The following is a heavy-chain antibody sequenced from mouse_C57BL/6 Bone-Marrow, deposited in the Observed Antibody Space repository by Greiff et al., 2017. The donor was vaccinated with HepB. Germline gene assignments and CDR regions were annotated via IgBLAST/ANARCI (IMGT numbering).Heavy chain of an antibody. Sequence: VQLQESGAELARPGASVKLSCKASGYTFTSYGISWVKQRTGQGLEWIGEIYPRSGNTYYNEKFKGKATLTADKSSSTAYMELRSLTSEDSAVYFCARPFIDGYRGYWGQGTTLTVSS. CDR2: IYPRSGNT. CDR3: ARPFIDGYRGY. D-gene: IGHD2-3*01. CDR1: GYTFTSYG. V-gene: IGHV1-81*01. J-gene: IGHJ2*01.